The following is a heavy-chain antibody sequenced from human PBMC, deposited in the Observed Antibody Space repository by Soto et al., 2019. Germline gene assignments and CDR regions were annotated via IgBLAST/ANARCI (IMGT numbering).Heavy chain of an antibody. D-gene: IGHD6-19*01. V-gene: IGHV3-30-3*01. CDR2: VSHDGSNK. J-gene: IGHJ4*02. CDR3: ARVIIAVAGIAYYFDY. Sequence: QVQLVESGGGVVQPGRSLRLSCAASGFSFSSCAMHWVRQAPGKGLEWVAVVSHDGSNKYYADFVKGRVTISRDNSINTVYLQMNRLRAEDTAVYYCARVIIAVAGIAYYFDYWGQGTLVTVSS. CDR1: GFSFSSCA.